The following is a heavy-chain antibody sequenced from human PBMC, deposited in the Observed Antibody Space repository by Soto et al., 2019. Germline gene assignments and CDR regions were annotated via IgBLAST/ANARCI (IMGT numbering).Heavy chain of an antibody. J-gene: IGHJ4*02. D-gene: IGHD2-2*01. CDR3: TKDRGGDCPDNSCYFGADY. CDR2: ISDTGSSH. Sequence: GGALRLFCVGSGFTFSSYGMHWVRQAPGKGLECVAVISDTGSSHYYAASVEGRFTISRENSKNTLSLRMDRLRAEDTAVYYCTKDRGGDCPDNSCYFGADYWGQGTPVTVS. CDR1: GFTFSSYG. V-gene: IGHV3-30*18.